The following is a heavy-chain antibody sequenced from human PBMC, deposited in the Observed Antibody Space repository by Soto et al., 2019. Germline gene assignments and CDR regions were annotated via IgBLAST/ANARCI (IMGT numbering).Heavy chain of an antibody. J-gene: IGHJ2*01. V-gene: IGHV4-34*01. CDR1: GGSFSGYY. D-gene: IGHD2-15*01. Sequence: QVQLQQWGAGLLKPSETLSLTCAVYGGSFSGYYWSWIRQPPGKGLEWIGEINHSGSTNYNPSLKSRVTISVDTSKNQCSLKLSSVTAADTAVYYCARGEVGYCSGGSCYAGQIWYFDLWGRGTLVTVSS. CDR3: ARGEVGYCSGGSCYAGQIWYFDL. CDR2: INHSGST.